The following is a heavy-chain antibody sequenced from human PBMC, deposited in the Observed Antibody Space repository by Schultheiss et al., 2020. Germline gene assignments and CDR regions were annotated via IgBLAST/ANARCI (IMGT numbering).Heavy chain of an antibody. CDR2: IWYDGSNK. Sequence: GGSLRLSCAASGFTFSSYGMHWVRQAPGKGLEWVAVIWYDGSNKYYADSVKGRFTISGDNSKNTLYLQMNSLRAEDTAVYYCSKDREWIRSYYVFDYWGQGTLVTVAS. D-gene: IGHD1-26*01. J-gene: IGHJ4*02. V-gene: IGHV3-33*06. CDR3: SKDREWIRSYYVFDY. CDR1: GFTFSSYG.